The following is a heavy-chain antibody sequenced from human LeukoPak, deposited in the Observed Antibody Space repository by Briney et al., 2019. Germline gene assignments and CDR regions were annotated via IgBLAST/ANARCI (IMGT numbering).Heavy chain of an antibody. D-gene: IGHD3-10*01. J-gene: IGHJ4*02. CDR2: INSDGSST. CDR1: GFTFSSYW. CDR3: AKDGLLWFGELLINNPHFDY. V-gene: IGHV3-74*01. Sequence: PGGSLRLSCAASGFTFSSYWMHWVRQAPGKGLVWVSRINSDGSSTSYADSVKGRFTISRDNAKNTLYLQMNSLRAEDTAVYYCAKDGLLWFGELLINNPHFDYWGQGTLVTVSS.